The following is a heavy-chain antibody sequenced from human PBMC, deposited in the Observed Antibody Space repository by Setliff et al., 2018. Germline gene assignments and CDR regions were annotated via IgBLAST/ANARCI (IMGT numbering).Heavy chain of an antibody. V-gene: IGHV4-34*01. CDR3: ARRATYYNFWSGYYDY. CDR2: INYLGST. Sequence: SETLSLTCAVYGASFSDTYWSWIRQPPGKGLEWIGDINYLGSTNYNPSLKSRVTISVDTSKNQFSLKLSSVTAADTAVYYCARRATYYNFWSGYYDYWGQGTLVTVSS. CDR1: GASFSDTY. J-gene: IGHJ4*02. D-gene: IGHD3-3*01.